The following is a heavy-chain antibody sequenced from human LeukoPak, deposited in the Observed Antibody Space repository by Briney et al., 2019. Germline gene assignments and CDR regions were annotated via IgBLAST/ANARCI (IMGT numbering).Heavy chain of an antibody. V-gene: IGHV3-48*04. CDR1: GFTFGSYG. CDR2: ISSSGSTI. Sequence: GGSLRLSCAASGFTFGSYGMHWVRQAPGKGLEWVSYISSSGSTIYYADSVKGRFTISRDNAKNSLYLQMNSLRAEDTAVYYCARPQGTYYYDSWGQGTLVTVSS. J-gene: IGHJ4*02. CDR3: ARPQGTYYYDS. D-gene: IGHD3-22*01.